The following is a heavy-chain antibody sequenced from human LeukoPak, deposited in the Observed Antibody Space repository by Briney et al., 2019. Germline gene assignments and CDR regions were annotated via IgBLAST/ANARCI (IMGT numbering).Heavy chain of an antibody. V-gene: IGHV3-30*03. J-gene: IGHJ5*02. CDR2: ISYDGSNK. CDR1: GFTFSSYG. Sequence: PGGSLRLSCAASGFTFSSYGMHWVRQAPGKGLEWVAVISYDGSNKYYADSVKGRFTISRDNSKNTLYLQMNSLRAEDTAVYYCARQWRNWFDPWGQGTLVTVSS. CDR3: ARQWRNWFDP. D-gene: IGHD6-19*01.